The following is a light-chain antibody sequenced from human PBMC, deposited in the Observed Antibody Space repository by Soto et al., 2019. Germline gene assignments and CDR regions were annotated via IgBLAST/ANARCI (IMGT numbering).Light chain of an antibody. CDR2: AAS. CDR3: QKYNSAPWT. J-gene: IGKJ1*01. Sequence: DIPMTQSPSSLSASVGDRVTITCRASQGISNYLAWYQQKPGKVPKLLIYAASTLQSVVPSRFSGSGSGTDFTITISSLKPEDVATYYCQKYNSAPWTFGQGTKVEIK. CDR1: QGISNY. V-gene: IGKV1-27*01.